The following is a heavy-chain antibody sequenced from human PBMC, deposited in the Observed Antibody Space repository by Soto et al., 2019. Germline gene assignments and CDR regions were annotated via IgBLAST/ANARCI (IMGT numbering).Heavy chain of an antibody. Sequence: GGSLRLSCTASGFTFGDYAMSWFRQAPGKGLEWVGFIRSKAYGGTTEYAASVKGRFTISRDDSKSIAYLQMNSLKTEDTAVYYCTMNGGYCSSTSCYAADYMDVWGKGTTVTVSS. D-gene: IGHD2-2*03. CDR2: IRSKAYGGTT. CDR3: TMNGGYCSSTSCYAADYMDV. V-gene: IGHV3-49*03. J-gene: IGHJ6*03. CDR1: GFTFGDYA.